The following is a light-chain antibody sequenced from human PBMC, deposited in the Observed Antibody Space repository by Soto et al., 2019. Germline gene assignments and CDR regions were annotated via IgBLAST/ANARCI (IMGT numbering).Light chain of an antibody. V-gene: IGKV2-28*01. J-gene: IGKJ1*01. Sequence: IAMTQSPLSLPVTPGEPASISCRSSQSLLHSNGNNYLEWYLQKPGQSPQLLIYLGSSRASGVPDRFSGSGSGTDFTLRISRVEAEDVGVYYCMQALQTPPTFGQGTKVDIK. CDR2: LGS. CDR3: MQALQTPPT. CDR1: QSLLHSNGNNY.